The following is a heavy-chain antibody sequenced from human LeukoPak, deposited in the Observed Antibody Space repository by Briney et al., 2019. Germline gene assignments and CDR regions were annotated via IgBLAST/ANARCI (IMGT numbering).Heavy chain of an antibody. CDR1: GFTFNSYV. CDR2: ISSRSSSI. Sequence: PGGSLRLSCAASGFTFNSYVMNWVRQAPGKGLEWVSSISSRSSSISYAGAVRGRSTISRGSANLYLHMSSLRVDDTGVYYCARERGWTHYFDYWGQGTLVTVSS. V-gene: IGHV3-21*01. D-gene: IGHD5-18*01. CDR3: ARERGWTHYFDY. J-gene: IGHJ4*02.